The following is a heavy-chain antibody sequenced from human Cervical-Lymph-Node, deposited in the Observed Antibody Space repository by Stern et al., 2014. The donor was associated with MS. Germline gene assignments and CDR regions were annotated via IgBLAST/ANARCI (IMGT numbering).Heavy chain of an antibody. J-gene: IGHJ5*02. V-gene: IGHV4-59*01. CDR3: ACTGGSGYYYGYPGRYNWFDP. CDR1: GGSISSYY. Sequence: QVQLQESGPGLVKPSETLSLTCTVSGGSISSYYWSWIRQPPGNGLAWIGYIYYRGSTNYNPSLKSRVTISVDTSKNQFSLKLSSVTAADTAVYYCACTGGSGYYYGYPGRYNWFDPWGQGTLVTVSS. CDR2: IYYRGST. D-gene: IGHD3-22*01.